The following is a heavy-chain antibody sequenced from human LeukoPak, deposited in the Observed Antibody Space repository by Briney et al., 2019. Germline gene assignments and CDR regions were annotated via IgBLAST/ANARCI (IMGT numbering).Heavy chain of an antibody. D-gene: IGHD1-26*01. CDR1: GFTFSSYW. V-gene: IGHV3-7*01. Sequence: GGSLRLSCAASGFTFSSYWMSWVRQAPGKGLEWVANIKQDGSEKYYVDSVKGRFTISRDNAKNSLYLQMNSLRAEDTAVYCCARDPGGSYPYFDYWGQGTLVTDSS. J-gene: IGHJ4*02. CDR2: IKQDGSEK. CDR3: ARDPGGSYPYFDY.